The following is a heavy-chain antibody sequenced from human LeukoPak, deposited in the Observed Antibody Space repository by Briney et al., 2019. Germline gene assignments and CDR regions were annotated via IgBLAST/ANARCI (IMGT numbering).Heavy chain of an antibody. D-gene: IGHD6-19*01. CDR3: ARGLSSGWYLGGGFDY. V-gene: IGHV4-61*01. Sequence: SETLSLTSTVSGGSVSSGSYYWSWIRQPPGKGLEWIGYIYYSGSTNYNPSLKSRVTISVDTSKNQFSLKLSSVTAADTAVYYCARGLSSGWYLGGGFDYWGQGTLVTVSS. J-gene: IGHJ4*02. CDR2: IYYSGST. CDR1: GGSVSSGSYY.